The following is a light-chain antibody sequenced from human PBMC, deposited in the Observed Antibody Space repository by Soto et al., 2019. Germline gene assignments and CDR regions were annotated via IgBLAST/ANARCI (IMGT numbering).Light chain of an antibody. CDR2: DVS. J-gene: IGKJ1*01. CDR1: QSVRWS. Sequence: DIQMTQSPSTLSASVGDRVTITCRASQSVRWSLAWYQQQPGKAPKLLIYDVSNLESGVPSRFSGSGSVTEFTLTISSLQPDDSATYYCQHYSLYSPWTFGQGTKVDI. V-gene: IGKV1-5*01. CDR3: QHYSLYSPWT.